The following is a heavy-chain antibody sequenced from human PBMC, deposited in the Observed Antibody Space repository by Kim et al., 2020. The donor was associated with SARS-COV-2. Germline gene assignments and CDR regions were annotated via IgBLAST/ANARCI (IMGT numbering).Heavy chain of an antibody. CDR1: GFSFSSYT. Sequence: GGSLRLSCAAAGFSFSSYTMHWVRQAPGKGLEWVAVISYDGSNQYYADSVKGRFTFSRDNSKNTLYLQMNSLRPEDTAVYYCARAGSNSWYQPQYYYYYYYMDVWGKGTTVTVSS. V-gene: IGHV3-30-3*01. CDR3: ARAGSNSWYQPQYYYYYYYMDV. D-gene: IGHD6-13*01. CDR2: ISYDGSNQ. J-gene: IGHJ6*03.